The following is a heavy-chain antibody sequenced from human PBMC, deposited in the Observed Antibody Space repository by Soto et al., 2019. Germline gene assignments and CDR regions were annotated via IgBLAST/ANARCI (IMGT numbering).Heavy chain of an antibody. CDR2: MYGAGLT. CDR3: ARAPAGPSPRWDV. V-gene: IGHV4-30-2*01. Sequence: PSEILSLTCTVSGGSISSGDYSWSWIRQPPGKGLERIGYMYGAGLTYYNPSLKSRVTISVDKSKNQFSLNLSSVTAADTALYYCARAPAGPSPRWDVWGQGTTVTVSS. D-gene: IGHD3-10*01. J-gene: IGHJ6*02. CDR1: GGSISSGDYS.